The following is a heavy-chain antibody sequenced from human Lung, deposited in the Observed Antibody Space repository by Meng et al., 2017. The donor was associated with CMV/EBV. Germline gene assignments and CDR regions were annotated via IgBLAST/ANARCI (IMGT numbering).Heavy chain of an antibody. Sequence: VQSGQSGPVVTTPGASVDFSVKVSGYTFTGYCWHWLRQAPGQGLEWVGRITPSGSGTNYAQKLQGRVTMTRDTSISSAYMELSSLRSDDAAIYYWVRANLGSDDYWGQGTLVTVSS. J-gene: IGHJ4*02. V-gene: IGHV1-2*06. CDR2: ITPSGSGT. CDR3: VRANLGSDDY. D-gene: IGHD7-27*01. CDR1: GYTFTGYC.